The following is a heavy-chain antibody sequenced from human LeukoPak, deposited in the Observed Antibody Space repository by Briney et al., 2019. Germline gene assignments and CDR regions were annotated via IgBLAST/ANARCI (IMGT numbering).Heavy chain of an antibody. D-gene: IGHD6-6*01. CDR1: GYTFTSYY. V-gene: IGHV1-69*13. CDR3: ARVIREYSSSSGLNY. Sequence: SVKVSCKASGYTFTSYYMHWVRQAPGQGLEWMGGIIPIFGTANFAQKFQGRVTITADESTSTAYMELSSLRSEDTAMYYCARVIREYSSSSGLNYWGQGTLVTVSS. J-gene: IGHJ4*02. CDR2: IIPIFGTA.